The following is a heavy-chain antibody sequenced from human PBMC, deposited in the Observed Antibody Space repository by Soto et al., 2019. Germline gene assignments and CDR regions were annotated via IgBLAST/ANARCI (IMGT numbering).Heavy chain of an antibody. Sequence: PVGSLRLSCAASGFTFSDHFMEWVRQAPGKGLEWVGRIRNKARSYTTDYAASVRGRFTISRDDSKNSLYLQMNSLKAEDTAVYYCARLLAYCGGDCHSFAFDICGQRTLVTVSS. D-gene: IGHD2-21*02. V-gene: IGHV3-72*01. CDR2: IRNKARSYTT. CDR3: ARLLAYCGGDCHSFAFDI. J-gene: IGHJ3*02. CDR1: GFTFSDHF.